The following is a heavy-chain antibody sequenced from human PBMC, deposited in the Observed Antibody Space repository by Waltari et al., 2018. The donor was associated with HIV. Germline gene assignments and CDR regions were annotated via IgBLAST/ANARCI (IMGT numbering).Heavy chain of an antibody. D-gene: IGHD3-22*01. CDR1: GYTFTSYY. Sequence: QVQLVQSGAEVKKPGASVKVSCKASGYTFTSYYMHWVRQAPGQGLEWMGIINPSGGSTSYAQKFQGRVTMTRDTSTSTVYMELSSLRSEDTAVYYCARGGSWGVVVIRIASLFDYWGQGTLVTVSS. J-gene: IGHJ4*02. CDR3: ARGGSWGVVVIRIASLFDY. CDR2: INPSGGST. V-gene: IGHV1-46*01.